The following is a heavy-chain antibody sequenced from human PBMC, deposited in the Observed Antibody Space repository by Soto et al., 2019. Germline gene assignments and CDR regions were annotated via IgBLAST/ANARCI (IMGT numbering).Heavy chain of an antibody. J-gene: IGHJ5*02. V-gene: IGHV3-48*01. CDR2: ISSSSSTI. CDR3: ARGPLDYYDSSGYYRSWFDP. Sequence: GGSLRLSCAASGFTFSSYSMNWVRQAPGKGLEWVSYISSSSSTIYYADSVKGRFTISRDNAKNSLYLQMNSLRAEDTAVYYCARGPLDYYDSSGYYRSWFDPWGQGTLVTVSS. CDR1: GFTFSSYS. D-gene: IGHD3-22*01.